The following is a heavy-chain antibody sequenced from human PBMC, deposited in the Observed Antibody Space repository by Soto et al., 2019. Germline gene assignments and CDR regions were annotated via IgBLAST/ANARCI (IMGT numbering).Heavy chain of an antibody. J-gene: IGHJ4*01. CDR2: INKDGNEI. D-gene: IGHD2-8*01. CDR1: GFTFCSYW. V-gene: IGHV3-7*05. CDR3: ARGVYAFDC. Sequence: EVQLVESGGGLVQPGGSLRLSCAASGFTFCSYWMNWVRQAPGKGLEWVANINKDGNEIYYVDSGKGRFTISRDSAKNSLYLQMNSLRAEDTAVYYCARGVYAFDCWGHGTLVTVSS.